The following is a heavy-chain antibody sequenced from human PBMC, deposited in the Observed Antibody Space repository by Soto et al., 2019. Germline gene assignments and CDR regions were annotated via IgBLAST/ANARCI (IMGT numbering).Heavy chain of an antibody. V-gene: IGHV4-59*01. CDR2: IYYSGST. CDR1: GGSISSYY. Sequence: PSETLSLTCTVSGGSISSYYWSWIRQPPGKGLEWIGYIYYSGSTNYNPSLKSRVTISVDTSKNQFSLKLSSVTAADTAVYYCARHRRDWNDEYYYHYMDVWGKGTTVTVS. D-gene: IGHD1-1*01. CDR3: ARHRRDWNDEYYYHYMDV. J-gene: IGHJ6*03.